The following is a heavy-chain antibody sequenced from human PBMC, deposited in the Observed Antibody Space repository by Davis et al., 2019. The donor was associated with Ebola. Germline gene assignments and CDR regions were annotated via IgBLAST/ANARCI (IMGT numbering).Heavy chain of an antibody. D-gene: IGHD2-15*01. CDR3: ARSVMVVGVTRAFDY. V-gene: IGHV3-21*01. Sequence: PGGSLRLSCAASGFSFSNCWMNWVRQAPGKGLEWVSSISSSSSAIFYADSVKGRFTTSRENAKNSLYLQMNSLRAEDTAVHYCARSVMVVGVTRAFDYWGQGTLVTVSS. CDR2: ISSSSSAI. CDR1: GFSFSNCW. J-gene: IGHJ4*02.